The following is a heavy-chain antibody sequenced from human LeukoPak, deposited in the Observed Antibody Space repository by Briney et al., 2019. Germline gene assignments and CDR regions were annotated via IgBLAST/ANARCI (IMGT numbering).Heavy chain of an antibody. CDR1: GFTFSTYW. V-gene: IGHV3-74*01. J-gene: IGHJ1*01. D-gene: IGHD3-22*01. Sequence: GGSLRLSCAASGFTFSTYWMHWVRHAPGKGLVWVSRIKSDGGTNYAVSVKGRFTISRDNAKKTVSLQMNSLRPEDTGVYYCARAPSEIGGYYPEYFRHWGQGTLVTVSS. CDR2: IKSDGGT. CDR3: ARAPSEIGGYYPEYFRH.